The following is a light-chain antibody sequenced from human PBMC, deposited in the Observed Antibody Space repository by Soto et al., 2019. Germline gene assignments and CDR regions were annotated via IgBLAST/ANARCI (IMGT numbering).Light chain of an antibody. CDR2: AAS. J-gene: IGKJ2*01. V-gene: IGKV1-39*01. CDR1: QYISTY. CDR3: QQISKEAYT. Sequence: DIQMTQSPSSLSASVGDRVTITCRASQYISTYLNWYQQKPGKPPKFLIYAASNLHSGDPPRFIGSGSETEFALITRSLQLEDFATCCCQQISKEAYTFRQGTRLHI.